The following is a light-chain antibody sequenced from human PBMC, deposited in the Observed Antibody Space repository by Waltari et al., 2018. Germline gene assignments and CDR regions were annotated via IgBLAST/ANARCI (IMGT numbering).Light chain of an antibody. CDR2: DAS. V-gene: IGLV2-14*01. CDR1: SSDIGGYHY. CDR3: LFYYSGFWV. Sequence: QSALTQPASVSGSPGQSITISCTGTSSDIGGYHYASWYQQHPGRAPKLTIYDASKRPSGVSVRFSGSKSGNTASLTISGLQPEDEADYYCLFYYSGFWVFGGGTKLTVL. J-gene: IGLJ3*02.